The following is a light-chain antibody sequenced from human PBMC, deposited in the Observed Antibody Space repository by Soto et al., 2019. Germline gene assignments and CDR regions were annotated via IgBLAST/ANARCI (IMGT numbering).Light chain of an antibody. CDR2: RDT. J-gene: IGLJ2*01. CDR1: NIGSKN. CDR3: QVWDSSLVV. V-gene: IGLV3-9*01. Sequence: SYELTQPLSVSVALGQTARITCGGNNIGSKNVHWYQQKPGQAPVVVIYRDTNRPSGIPERFSGSSSGNTATLTISRAQAGDEADYYCQVWDSSLVVFGGGTQL.